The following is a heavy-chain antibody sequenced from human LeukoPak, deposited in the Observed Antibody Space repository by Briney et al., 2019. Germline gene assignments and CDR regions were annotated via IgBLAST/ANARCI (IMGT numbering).Heavy chain of an antibody. CDR3: ARAGCSGGSCYESRGAFDI. CDR2: VYYSGTT. V-gene: IGHV4-39*07. D-gene: IGHD2-15*01. CDR1: GGSISSSNYY. Sequence: SETLSLTCSVSGGSISSSNYYWGWIRQPPGKGLEWIGNVYYSGTTYYSPSLKSRVTISVDTSKNQFSLKLSSVTAADTAIYYCARAGCSGGSCYESRGAFDIWGQGTMVTVSS. J-gene: IGHJ3*02.